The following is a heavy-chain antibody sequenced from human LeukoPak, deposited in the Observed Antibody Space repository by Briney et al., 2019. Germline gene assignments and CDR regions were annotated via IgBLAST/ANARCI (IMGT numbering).Heavy chain of an antibody. CDR3: ARVGTYYYETSASYIPDWTFDL. D-gene: IGHD3-22*01. CDR2: ISYSGTT. Sequence: SETLSLTCTVSGGSISSSSYSWGWIRQPPGKGLEWIGYISYSGTTNCNPSLKSRVTISVDTSKNQFSLKLSSVTAADTALYYCARVGTYYYETSASYIPDWTFDLWGRGTLVTVSS. CDR1: GGSISSSSYS. V-gene: IGHV4-61*05. J-gene: IGHJ2*01.